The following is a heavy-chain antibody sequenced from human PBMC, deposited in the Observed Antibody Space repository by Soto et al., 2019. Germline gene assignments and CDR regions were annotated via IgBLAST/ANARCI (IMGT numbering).Heavy chain of an antibody. Sequence: QVQLVESGGGVVQPGRSLRLSCAASGFTFSSYGMHWVRQAPGKGLEWVAVIWYDGSNKYYADSVKGRFTISRDNSKNTLYLQMNSLRAEDTAVYYCARDPPGIAVAGTTAWFDPWGQGTLVTVSS. CDR1: GFTFSSYG. CDR2: IWYDGSNK. D-gene: IGHD6-19*01. V-gene: IGHV3-33*01. CDR3: ARDPPGIAVAGTTAWFDP. J-gene: IGHJ5*02.